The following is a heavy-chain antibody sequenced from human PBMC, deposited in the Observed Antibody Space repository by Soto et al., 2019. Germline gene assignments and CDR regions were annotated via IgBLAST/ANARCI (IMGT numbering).Heavy chain of an antibody. Sequence: QAHLEQSGAEVKRPGASVKVSCKASGYTFSDFDINWLRQASGQGPEWMGWMNAKSGDTFFPQRCQGKFNMTWDTSLSTAYMEVGSLTSDDTAIYYCARGNPFNYAGFDVWGQGTTVAVSS. V-gene: IGHV1-8*01. D-gene: IGHD4-4*01. J-gene: IGHJ6*02. CDR3: ARGNPFNYAGFDV. CDR1: GYTFSDFD. CDR2: MNAKSGDT.